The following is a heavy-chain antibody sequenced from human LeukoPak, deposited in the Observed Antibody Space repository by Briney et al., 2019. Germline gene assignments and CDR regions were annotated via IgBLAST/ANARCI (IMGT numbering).Heavy chain of an antibody. CDR1: GFTFSSYS. CDR2: ISGSSSYI. D-gene: IGHD6-13*01. Sequence: KSGGSLRLSCAASGFTFSSYSMNWVRQAPGKGLEWVSCISGSSSYIYYADSVKGRFTISRDNAKNSLYLLMNSLRDEDTAVYYCARGVDSSSWYWWFDPWGQGTLVTVSS. CDR3: ARGVDSSSWYWWFDP. V-gene: IGHV3-21*01. J-gene: IGHJ5*02.